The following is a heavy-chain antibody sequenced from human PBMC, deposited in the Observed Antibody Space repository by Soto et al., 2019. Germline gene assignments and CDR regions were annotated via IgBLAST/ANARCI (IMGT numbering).Heavy chain of an antibody. V-gene: IGHV3-23*01. CDR3: EKELVVVVQAATDAFDI. Sequence: EVQLLESGGGLVQPGGSLRLSCAASGFTFSSYAMSWVRQAPGKGLEWVSAISGSGGSTYYADSVKGRFTISRDNSKNPLYVQMHSLRAEDTAVYYCEKELVVVVQAATDAFDIWGQGKMVTGSS. J-gene: IGHJ3*02. CDR2: ISGSGGST. D-gene: IGHD2-2*01. CDR1: GFTFSSYA.